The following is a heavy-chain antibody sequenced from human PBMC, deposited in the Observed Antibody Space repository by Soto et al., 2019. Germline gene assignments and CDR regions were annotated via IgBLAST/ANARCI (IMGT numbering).Heavy chain of an antibody. CDR2: ISSSGGTP. Sequence: EVQLLESGGGLVQPGGSLRVSCAASGFSFSIYVMTWVRQAPGKGLEWVSSISSSGGTPYNEDTVKGRFTISRDNSKDTLFLQMHSLRAEDTAVYFCAKGLYDNSGYDYTDWGQGTLVTVSS. J-gene: IGHJ4*02. V-gene: IGHV3-23*01. CDR3: AKGLYDNSGYDYTD. D-gene: IGHD3-22*01. CDR1: GFSFSIYV.